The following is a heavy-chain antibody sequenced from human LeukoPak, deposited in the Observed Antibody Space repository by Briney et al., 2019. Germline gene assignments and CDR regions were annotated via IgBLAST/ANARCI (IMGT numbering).Heavy chain of an antibody. CDR3: AKLEIWGNYRYLDY. Sequence: GGSLRLSCAASRFTFSNYGMSWVRQAPGKGLEWVSAISGSGATYADSVKGRFTISRDNSKNTLYLQMNSLRAEDTAVYYCAKLEIWGNYRYLDYWGPGTLVTVSS. J-gene: IGHJ4*02. CDR2: ISGSGAT. V-gene: IGHV3-23*01. D-gene: IGHD3-16*02. CDR1: RFTFSNYG.